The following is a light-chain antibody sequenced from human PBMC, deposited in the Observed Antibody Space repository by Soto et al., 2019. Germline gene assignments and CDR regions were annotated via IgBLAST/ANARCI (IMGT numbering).Light chain of an antibody. J-gene: IGLJ2*01. CDR2: DVS. CDR3: SSYTCSSTRV. CDR1: SSDVGGYKY. V-gene: IGLV2-14*01. Sequence: QPVLTQPASVSGSPGQSITISCTGTSSDVGGYKYVSWYQQHPGKAPKLMIYDVSNRPSGVSNRFSGSKSGNTASLTISGLQAEDEADYYCSSYTCSSTRVFGGGTKLTVL.